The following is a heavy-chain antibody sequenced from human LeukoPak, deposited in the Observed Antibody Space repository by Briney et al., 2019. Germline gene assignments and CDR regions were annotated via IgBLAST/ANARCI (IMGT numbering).Heavy chain of an antibody. J-gene: IGHJ4*02. CDR3: ARGRLGGYYDSSGYYQRVPDYFDY. V-gene: IGHV4-34*01. CDR2: INHSGST. D-gene: IGHD3-22*01. Sequence: PSETLSLTCAIYAGSFDGYYWSWIPQPPGKGLEWIGEINHSGSTNYKSSLKSRVTMSVDTSKNQFSLRLKSVTAADTAVYYCARGRLGGYYDSSGYYQRVPDYFDYWGQGTLVTVSS. CDR1: AGSFDGYY.